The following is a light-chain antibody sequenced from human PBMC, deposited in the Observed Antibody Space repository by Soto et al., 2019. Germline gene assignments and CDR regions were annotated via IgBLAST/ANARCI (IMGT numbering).Light chain of an antibody. V-gene: IGKV4-1*01. CDR3: QPYSTTRT. Sequence: DIVMTQSPDSLAVSLGERATINCKSSQSVLYSSNNKNYLAWYQQKPGQPPKLLIYWASTRESGVPDRFSGSGSGTDFTLTISSLQADDVAVYYCQPYSTTRTFGQGTKVEFK. CDR2: WAS. CDR1: QSVLYSSNNKNY. J-gene: IGKJ1*01.